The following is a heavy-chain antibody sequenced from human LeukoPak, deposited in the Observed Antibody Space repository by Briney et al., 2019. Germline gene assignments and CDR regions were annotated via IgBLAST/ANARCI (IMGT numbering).Heavy chain of an antibody. CDR1: GFTFSSYA. J-gene: IGHJ5*02. D-gene: IGHD3-22*01. Sequence: GGSLRLSCAASGFTFSSYAMSWVRQAPGKGLEWVSAISGSGGSTYYADSVKGRFTISRDNSKNTLYLQMNSLRAEDTAVYYCAKSPYYYDSSGQLGTKDNWFDPWGQGTLVTVS. CDR2: ISGSGGST. CDR3: AKSPYYYDSSGQLGTKDNWFDP. V-gene: IGHV3-23*01.